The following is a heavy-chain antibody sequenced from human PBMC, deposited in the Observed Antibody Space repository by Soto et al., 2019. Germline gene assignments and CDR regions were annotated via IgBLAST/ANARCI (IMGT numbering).Heavy chain of an antibody. J-gene: IGHJ6*04. D-gene: IGHD2-15*01. V-gene: IGHV2-70*11. Sequence: SGPTLVNPTQTLTLTCTFSGFSLSASGMCVSWIRQPPGKALEWLARIDWDDDKYYSTSLKTRLTISKDTSKNQVVLTMTNMEPVDTATYYCARSMAGYCSGGSCYPVWGKGTTVTVSS. CDR2: IDWDDDK. CDR1: GFSLSASGMC. CDR3: ARSMAGYCSGGSCYPV.